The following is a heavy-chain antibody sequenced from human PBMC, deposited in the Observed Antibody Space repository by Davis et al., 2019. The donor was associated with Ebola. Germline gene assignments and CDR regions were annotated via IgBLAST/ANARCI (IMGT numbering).Heavy chain of an antibody. V-gene: IGHV4-31*03. J-gene: IGHJ5*02. CDR2: IYYSGST. CDR1: GGSISSGGYY. CDR3: ARDIKT. Sequence: MPSETLSLTCPVSGGSISSGGYYWSWIRQHPGKGLEWLGYIYYSGSTYYSPSLESRVTISVDTSKNQFSLKLSSVTAADTAIYYCARDIKTWGQGTLVTVSS.